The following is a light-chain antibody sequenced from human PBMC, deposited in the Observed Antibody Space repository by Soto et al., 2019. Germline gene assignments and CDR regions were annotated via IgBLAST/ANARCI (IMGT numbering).Light chain of an antibody. J-gene: IGKJ5*01. CDR3: QQRSSYPIT. CDR2: DAS. CDR1: QGIRNY. V-gene: IGKV1-9*01. Sequence: DIQLTQSPSFLSATVGDRVTITCRASQGIRNYLAWYQQNPGKAPKLLIYDASTLQSGVPSRFSGSGSGTEFTLTIRSLQPEDFATYYCQQRSSYPITFGQGTRLEIK.